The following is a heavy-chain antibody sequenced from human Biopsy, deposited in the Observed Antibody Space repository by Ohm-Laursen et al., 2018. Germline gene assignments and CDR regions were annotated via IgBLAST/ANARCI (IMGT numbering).Heavy chain of an antibody. D-gene: IGHD3-3*01. CDR2: ISNRGST. Sequence: TLSLTCTVSGGPISSDYWSWIRQSPGKGLEWIGYISNRGSTNYNPSLRGRVTISVDTSKNQFSLKLSSLTAADTAVFFCARLYRLDDYWNDDPPDAFDVWGQGTVVTASS. CDR1: GGPISSDY. J-gene: IGHJ3*01. V-gene: IGHV4-59*01. CDR3: ARLYRLDDYWNDDPPDAFDV.